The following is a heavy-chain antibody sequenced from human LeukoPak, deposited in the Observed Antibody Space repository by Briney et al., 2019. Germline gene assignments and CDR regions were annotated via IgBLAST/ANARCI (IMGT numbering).Heavy chain of an antibody. D-gene: IGHD6-19*01. J-gene: IGHJ5*02. CDR3: VRVGSGWYGPFDP. CDR2: TSLYNGNT. CDR1: GYTFTFYG. Sequence: AASVKVSCKASGYTFTFYGVSWVRQAPGQGLEWMGWTSLYNGNTDYAQKLQGRVTMTTDASTGTAYMELRSLRSDDTAVYYCVRVGSGWYGPFDPWGQGTLATVSS. V-gene: IGHV1-18*01.